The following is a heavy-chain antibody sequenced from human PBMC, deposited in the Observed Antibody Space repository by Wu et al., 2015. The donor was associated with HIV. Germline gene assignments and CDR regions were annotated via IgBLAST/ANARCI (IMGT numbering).Heavy chain of an antibody. CDR1: GYTFTGYY. CDR2: INPNSGGT. D-gene: IGHD3-10*01. V-gene: IGHV1-2*02. J-gene: IGHJ4*02. CDR3: ARGDMVRGVIIYFDY. Sequence: QVQLVQSGAEVKKPGASVKVSCKASGYTFTGYYMHWVRQAPGQGLEWMGWINPNSGGTNYAQKFQGRVTMTRDTSISTAYMELSRLRSDDTAVYYCARGDMVRGVIIYFDYWGQGTLVTVSS.